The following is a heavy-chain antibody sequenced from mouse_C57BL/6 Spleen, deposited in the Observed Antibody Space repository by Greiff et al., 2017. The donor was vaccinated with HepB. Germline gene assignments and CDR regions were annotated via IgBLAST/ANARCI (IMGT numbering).Heavy chain of an antibody. CDR2: ISSGSSTI. CDR1: GFTFSDYG. Sequence: EVQVVESGGGLVKPGGSLKLSCAASGFTFSDYGMHWVRQAPEKGLEWVAYISSGSSTIYYADTVKGRFTISRDNAKNTLFLQMTSLRSEDTAMYYCARDYDYDVYYAMDYWGQGTSVTVSS. J-gene: IGHJ4*01. CDR3: ARDYDYDVYYAMDY. V-gene: IGHV5-17*01. D-gene: IGHD2-4*01.